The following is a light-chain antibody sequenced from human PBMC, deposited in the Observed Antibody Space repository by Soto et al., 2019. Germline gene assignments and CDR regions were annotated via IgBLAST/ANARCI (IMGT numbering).Light chain of an antibody. CDR3: QEYKTYSYT. V-gene: IGKV1-5*03. Sequence: DIQMTQSPSTLPASVGDRVTISCRASQSISNWLAWYQQKPGKAPKLLIYKASSLESGVPSRFSGSGSGTEFTLTISSLQPDDFATYYCQEYKTYSYTFGQGTKVDIK. J-gene: IGKJ2*01. CDR2: KAS. CDR1: QSISNW.